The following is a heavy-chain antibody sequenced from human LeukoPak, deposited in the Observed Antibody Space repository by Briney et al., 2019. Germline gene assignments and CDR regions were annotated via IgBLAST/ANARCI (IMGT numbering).Heavy chain of an antibody. J-gene: IGHJ3*02. Sequence: GGSLRLSCAASGFTFSSYSMNWVRQAPGKGLEWVSSISSSSSYIYYADSVKGRFTISRDNAKNSLYLQMNSLRAEDTAVYYCARVDSSGSDAFDIWGQGTMVTVSS. D-gene: IGHD3-22*01. CDR3: ARVDSSGSDAFDI. CDR2: ISSSSSYI. CDR1: GFTFSSYS. V-gene: IGHV3-21*04.